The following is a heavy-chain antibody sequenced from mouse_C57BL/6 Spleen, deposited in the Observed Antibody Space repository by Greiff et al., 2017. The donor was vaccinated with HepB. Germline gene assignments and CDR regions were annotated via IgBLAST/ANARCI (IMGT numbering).Heavy chain of an antibody. CDR1: GYTFTSYW. CDR2: IDPSDSYT. CDR3: ARSGSSPYAMDY. Sequence: QVQLQQPGAELVKPGASVKLSCKASGYTFTSYWMQWVKQRPGQGLEWIGEIDPSDSYTNYNQKFKGKATLTVDTSSSTAYMQLSSLTSEDSAVYYCARSGSSPYAMDYWGQGTSVTVSS. V-gene: IGHV1-50*01. J-gene: IGHJ4*01. D-gene: IGHD1-1*01.